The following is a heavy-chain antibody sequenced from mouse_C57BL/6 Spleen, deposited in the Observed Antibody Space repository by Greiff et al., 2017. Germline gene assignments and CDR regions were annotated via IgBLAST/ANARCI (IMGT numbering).Heavy chain of an antibody. J-gene: IGHJ3*01. CDR1: GYTFTSYW. CDR3: ARSGGNYVRFAY. CDR2: IDPSDSYT. Sequence: VQLQQPGAELVMPGASVKLSCKASGYTFTSYWMHWVKQRPGQGLEWIGEIDPSDSYTNYNQKFKGKSTLTVDKSSSTAYMQLSSLTSEDSAVYYCARSGGNYVRFAYWGQGTLVTVSA. V-gene: IGHV1-69*01. D-gene: IGHD2-1*01.